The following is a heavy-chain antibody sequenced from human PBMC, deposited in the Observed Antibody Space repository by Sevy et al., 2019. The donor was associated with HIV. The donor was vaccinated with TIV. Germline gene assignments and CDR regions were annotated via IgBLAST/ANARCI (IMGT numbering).Heavy chain of an antibody. CDR2: IYYSGST. J-gene: IGHJ5*02. CDR3: ARDRYCSSTSCEGWFYP. CDR1: GGSISSGGYY. V-gene: IGHV4-31*03. Sequence: TLSLTCTVSGGSISSGGYYWSWIRQHPGKGLEWIGYIYYSGSTYYNPSLKSRVTISVDTSKNQFSLKLSSVTAADTAVYYCARDRYCSSTSCEGWFYPWGQGTLVTVSS. D-gene: IGHD2-2*01.